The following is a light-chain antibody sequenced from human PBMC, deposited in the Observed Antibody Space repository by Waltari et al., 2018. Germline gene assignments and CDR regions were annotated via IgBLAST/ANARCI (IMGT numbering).Light chain of an antibody. V-gene: IGLV2-8*01. Sequence: QSVLTQPPSASGFLGQSVAISCTGTSSDIGGYNYVSWFHQHPGKAPKLPFYPVPNRPSGVPDPFSGSKAGNTASLTVSGLQAEDEADFYCTSYAVTKVVFGGGTKLTVL. CDR3: TSYAVTKVV. J-gene: IGLJ2*01. CDR1: SSDIGGYNY. CDR2: PVP.